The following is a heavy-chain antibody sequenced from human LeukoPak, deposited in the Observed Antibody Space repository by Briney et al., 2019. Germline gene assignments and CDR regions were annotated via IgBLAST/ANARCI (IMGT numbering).Heavy chain of an antibody. CDR3: AKHPTGARRESDY. CDR1: GGSVSDLY. Sequence: PSETLSLTCTVSGGSVSDLYWTWIRQSPGKGLEWLGYIYTSETKYNPSLNGRVTVSVDTSKNQFSLRLTSVTAADTAVYYCAKHPTGARRESDYWGQGVLVTVSS. V-gene: IGHV4-4*08. CDR2: IYTSET. D-gene: IGHD7-27*01. J-gene: IGHJ4*02.